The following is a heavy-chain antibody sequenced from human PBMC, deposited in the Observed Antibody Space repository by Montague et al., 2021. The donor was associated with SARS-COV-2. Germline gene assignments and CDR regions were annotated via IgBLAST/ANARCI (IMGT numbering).Heavy chain of an antibody. CDR3: ARGRLVGDSSSWYYFDY. Sequence: SETLSLTCAVSSGSINTNNWWTWVRQPPGEGLEWIGQIFHSGITNYNPSLESRVTISVDKSKNLFSLRLSSVTAADTAVYYCARGRLVGDSSSWYYFDYWGQGTLVAVSS. J-gene: IGHJ4*02. V-gene: IGHV4-4*02. CDR2: IFHSGIT. D-gene: IGHD6-13*01. CDR1: SGSINTNNW.